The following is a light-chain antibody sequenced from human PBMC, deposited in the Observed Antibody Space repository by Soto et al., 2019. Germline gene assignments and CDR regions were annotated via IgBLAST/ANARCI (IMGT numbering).Light chain of an antibody. CDR2: AST. V-gene: IGKV1-39*01. CDR3: QQSYSIPVWT. J-gene: IGKJ1*01. Sequence: DIQMTQSPSSLSASVGDRITVTCRASQRFGTYVNWYQQKPGKARKLLIYASTNLEDGVPSRFSGSGSGTDFSLSVSNLQPEDFATYYCQQSYSIPVWTFGQGTKVEIK. CDR1: QRFGTY.